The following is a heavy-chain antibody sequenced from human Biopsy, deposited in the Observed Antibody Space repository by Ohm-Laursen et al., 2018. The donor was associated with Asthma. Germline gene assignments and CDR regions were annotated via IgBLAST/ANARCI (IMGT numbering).Heavy chain of an antibody. J-gene: IGHJ4*02. CDR2: IIPFYGTV. CDR1: GGTFSTFG. V-gene: IGHV1-69*15. CDR3: ARDYDGDYVQRHLPLAY. D-gene: IGHD4-17*01. Sequence: SSVKVSCKASGGTFSTFGISWVRQAPGQGLEWMGRIIPFYGTVTYAQNFQGRLTLTADESTSTAYMELSSLRSEDTAVYFCARDYDGDYVQRHLPLAYWGQGTLVTVSS.